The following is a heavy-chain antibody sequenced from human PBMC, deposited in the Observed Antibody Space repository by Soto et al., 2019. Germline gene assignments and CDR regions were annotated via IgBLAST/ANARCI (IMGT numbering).Heavy chain of an antibody. Sequence: SETLSLTCAVYGGSFNVYYWSWIRQPPGKGLEWIGEINHSGTTNYNPSLKSRITISVDTSKDQFSLKLTSVTAADTAVYYCARGQNDCNSNSCYGGNWFDPWGQGTLVTVSS. D-gene: IGHD2-2*01. CDR2: INHSGTT. V-gene: IGHV4-34*01. J-gene: IGHJ5*02. CDR3: ARGQNDCNSNSCYGGNWFDP. CDR1: GGSFNVYY.